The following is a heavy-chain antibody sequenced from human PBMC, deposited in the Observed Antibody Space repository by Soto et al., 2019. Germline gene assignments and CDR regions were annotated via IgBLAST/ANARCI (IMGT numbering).Heavy chain of an antibody. J-gene: IGHJ6*02. Sequence: QIQLVQSGGEVEIPGASVTVSCEASGYIFTTYGLSWVRQTPAHGLEWMGWISADSGYTQYAQFLQGRVTMTRDTSTNTGYMQLSDLSSDDTGIYYCARDRPPGSLYGMDAWGQGTAVTVSS. V-gene: IGHV1-18*01. CDR3: ARDRPPGSLYGMDA. CDR2: ISADSGYT. CDR1: GYIFTTYG. D-gene: IGHD6-6*01.